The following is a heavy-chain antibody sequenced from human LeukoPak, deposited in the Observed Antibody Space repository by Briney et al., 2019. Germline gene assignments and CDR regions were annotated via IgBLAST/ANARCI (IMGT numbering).Heavy chain of an antibody. V-gene: IGHV3-48*03. CDR2: ISSSGSTI. CDR1: GFTFSSYE. CDR3: ARDQGSGYYYYGMDV. J-gene: IGHJ6*04. Sequence: GGSLRLSFAASGFTFSSYEMNWVRQAPWKGLEWVSYISSSGSTIYYADSVKGRFTISRDNAKNSLYLQMNSLRAEDTAVYYCARDQGSGYYYYGMDVWGKGTTVTVSS. D-gene: IGHD2-15*01.